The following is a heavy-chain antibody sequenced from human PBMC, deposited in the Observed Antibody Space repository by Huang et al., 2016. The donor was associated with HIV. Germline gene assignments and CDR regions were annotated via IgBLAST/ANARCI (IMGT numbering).Heavy chain of an antibody. J-gene: IGHJ4*02. CDR1: GYSFTNYW. V-gene: IGHV5-51*03. Sequence: EVQLVQSEAEVTTPGESLQISCRGSGYSFTNYWIGWVRQRPGEGLDWVGFIYPADSDTRDSPSVQGQVTFSADKSTRTAYLQWSSLQASDTAIYYCARSEVLVTAVPFDHWGQGTLVTVSS. CDR2: IYPADSDT. D-gene: IGHD2-21*02. CDR3: ARSEVLVTAVPFDH.